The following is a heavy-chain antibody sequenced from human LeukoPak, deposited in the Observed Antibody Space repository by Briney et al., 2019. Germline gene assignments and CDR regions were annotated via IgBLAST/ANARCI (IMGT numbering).Heavy chain of an antibody. CDR2: ISWNSGSI. CDR3: AKGGSGYYVGWFDY. D-gene: IGHD3-22*01. J-gene: IGHJ4*02. V-gene: IGHV3-9*01. CDR1: GFTFDDYA. Sequence: GGSLRLSCAASGFTFDDYAMHWVRQAPGKGLEWVSGISWNSGSIGYADSVKGRFTISRDNAKNSLYLQMNSLRAEDTALYYCAKGGSGYYVGWFDYWGQGTLVTVSS.